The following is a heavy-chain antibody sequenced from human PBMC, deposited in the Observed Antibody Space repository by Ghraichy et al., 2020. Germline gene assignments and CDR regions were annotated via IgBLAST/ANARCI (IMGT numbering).Heavy chain of an antibody. CDR3: AKDLTVPAAKHYYYYYMDV. Sequence: GGSLRLSCAASGFTFDDYAMHWVRQAPGKGLEWVSLISGDGGSTYYADSVKGRFTISRDNSKNSLYLQMNSLRTEDTALYYCAKDLTVPAAKHYYYYYMDVWGKGTTVTVSS. CDR2: ISGDGGST. V-gene: IGHV3-43*02. D-gene: IGHD2-2*01. J-gene: IGHJ6*03. CDR1: GFTFDDYA.